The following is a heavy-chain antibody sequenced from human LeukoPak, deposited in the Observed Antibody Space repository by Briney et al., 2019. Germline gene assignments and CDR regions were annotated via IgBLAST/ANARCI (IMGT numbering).Heavy chain of an antibody. Sequence: SETLSLTCTVSGGSISSSSYYWGWIRQPPGKGLEWIGSIYYSGSTYYNPSLKSRVTISVDTSKNQFSLKLSSVTAADTAVYYCARETSYYYYYYMDVWGKGTTVTVSS. CDR3: ARETSYYYYYYMDV. CDR1: GGSISSSSYY. V-gene: IGHV4-39*07. CDR2: IYYSGST. J-gene: IGHJ6*03.